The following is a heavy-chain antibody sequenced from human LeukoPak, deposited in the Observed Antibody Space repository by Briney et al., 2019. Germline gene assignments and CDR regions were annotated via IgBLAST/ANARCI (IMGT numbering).Heavy chain of an antibody. CDR1: GYTFTSYG. CDR3: ARVRSISGEDAFDI. Sequence: ASVKVSCKASGYTFTSYGISWVRQAPGHGLEWMGWISAFNGNTNYAQKFQGRVTMTRDTSISTAYMELSRLRSDDTAVYYCARVRSISGEDAFDIWGQGTMVTVSS. J-gene: IGHJ3*02. V-gene: IGHV1-18*01. D-gene: IGHD1-26*01. CDR2: ISAFNGNT.